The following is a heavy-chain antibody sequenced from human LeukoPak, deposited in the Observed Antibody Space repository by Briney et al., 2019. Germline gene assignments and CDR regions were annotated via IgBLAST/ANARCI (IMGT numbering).Heavy chain of an antibody. J-gene: IGHJ6*02. CDR1: GFPFSSYG. Sequence: GGSLRLSCAASGFPFSSYGMHWVRQAPGKGLEWGALIWFDGSNKYYADSVKGRITISRDNSKNTLYLQMNSLRAGDTAVYYCARDQHYYYYDMDVWGQGTAVTVSS. CDR2: IWFDGSNK. CDR3: ARDQHYYYYDMDV. V-gene: IGHV3-33*01.